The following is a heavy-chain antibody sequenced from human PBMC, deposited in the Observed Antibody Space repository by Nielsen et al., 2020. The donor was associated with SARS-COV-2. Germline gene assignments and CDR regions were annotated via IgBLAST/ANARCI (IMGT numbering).Heavy chain of an antibody. CDR2: INPNSGGT. J-gene: IGHJ4*02. CDR3: ARGGLWFGELNDVDY. V-gene: IGHV1-2*06. D-gene: IGHD3-10*01. CDR1: GYTFTGYY. Sequence: ASVKASCKASGYTFTGYYMHWVRQAPGQGLEWMGRINPNSGGTNYAQKFQGRVTMTRDTSISTAYMDLSRLRSDDTAVYYCARGGLWFGELNDVDYWGQGTLVTVSS.